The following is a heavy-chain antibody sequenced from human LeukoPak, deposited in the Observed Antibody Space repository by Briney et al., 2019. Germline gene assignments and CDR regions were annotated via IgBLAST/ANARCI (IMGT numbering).Heavy chain of an antibody. J-gene: IGHJ4*02. CDR1: GGSISSSSYY. D-gene: IGHD6-6*01. CDR3: ARGSLSSSNY. CDR2: INYSGNT. Sequence: KPSETLSLTCTVSGGSISSSSYYWGWIRQPPGKGLEWIGSINYSGNTNYNPSLKSRVTMSVDTSKNQFSLKLSSVTAADTAVYYCARGSLSSSNYWGQGTLVTVSS. V-gene: IGHV4-39*07.